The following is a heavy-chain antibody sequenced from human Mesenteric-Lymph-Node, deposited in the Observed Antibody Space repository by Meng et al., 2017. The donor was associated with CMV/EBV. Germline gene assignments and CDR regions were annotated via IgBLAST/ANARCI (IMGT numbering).Heavy chain of an antibody. D-gene: IGHD1-26*01. V-gene: IGHV3-30*02. CDR3: AKDTVGAMGYDY. J-gene: IGHJ4*02. CDR2: IRYDGSNK. CDR1: GFTFSSYG. Sequence: GESLKISCAASGFTFSSYGMHWVRQAPGKGLEWVAFIRYDGSNKYYADSVKGRFTISRDNSKNTLYLQMNSLRAEDTAVYYCAKDTVGAMGYDYWGQGTLVTVPQ.